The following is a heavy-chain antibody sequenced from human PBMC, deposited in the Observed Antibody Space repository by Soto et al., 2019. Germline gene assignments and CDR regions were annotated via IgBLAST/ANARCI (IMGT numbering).Heavy chain of an antibody. D-gene: IGHD6-19*01. CDR3: VRDRALDSSGHWFDS. CDR1: GDSISNLDYF. CDR2: IYKSATT. J-gene: IGHJ5*01. Sequence: SETLSLTCSVSGDSISNLDYFWAWIRQPPGQALEYIGYIYKSATTYYNPSLKSRLSMSLDASKNQFSLNLTSVTAADTAIYYCVRDRALDSSGHWFDSWGQGTLVTVSS. V-gene: IGHV4-30-4*01.